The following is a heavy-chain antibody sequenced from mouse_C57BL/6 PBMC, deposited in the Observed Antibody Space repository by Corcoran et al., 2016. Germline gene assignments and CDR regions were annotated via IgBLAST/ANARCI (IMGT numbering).Heavy chain of an antibody. CDR2: IYWDDDK. D-gene: IGHD2-4*01. V-gene: IGHV8-12*01. CDR1: GFSLSTSGMG. CDR3: ARYYDYDVGYARDY. Sequence: QVTLKESGPGILQSSQTLSLTCSFSGFSLSTSGMGVSWIRQPSGKGLEWLAHIYWDDDKRYNPSLKSRLTISKDTSRNQVFLKITSLDTADTATYYCARYYDYDVGYARDYWGQGTSVTVSS. J-gene: IGHJ4*01.